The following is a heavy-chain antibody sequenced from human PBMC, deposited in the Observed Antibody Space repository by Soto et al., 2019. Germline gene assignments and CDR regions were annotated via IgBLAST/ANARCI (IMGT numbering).Heavy chain of an antibody. Sequence: SETLSLTCSLSGGSIGSSSYYFGWIRQPPGKGLEWIGSLYYTGTTNYNSSLKSRVTISAGKSQNQFSLRLSSVTAADTAVYYCGAYCSRTHCYDGFDPWGQGTLVTGSS. CDR2: LYYTGTT. J-gene: IGHJ5*02. D-gene: IGHD2-2*01. V-gene: IGHV4-39*01. CDR3: GAYCSRTHCYDGFDP. CDR1: GGSIGSSSYY.